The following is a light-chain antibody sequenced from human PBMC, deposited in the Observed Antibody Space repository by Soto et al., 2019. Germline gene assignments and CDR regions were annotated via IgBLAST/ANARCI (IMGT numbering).Light chain of an antibody. CDR2: KAS. CDR3: QQYNPLSRT. V-gene: IGKV1-5*03. J-gene: IGKJ1*01. CDR1: QSIGTS. Sequence: DIQMTQSPSTLSASVGDRVTITCRASQSIGTSLAWFQQKPGKAPKLLIFKASTLESGVPSRFSGSGSGTTFTLTFGSLEADCFATYYCQQYNPLSRTFGQGTKVDI.